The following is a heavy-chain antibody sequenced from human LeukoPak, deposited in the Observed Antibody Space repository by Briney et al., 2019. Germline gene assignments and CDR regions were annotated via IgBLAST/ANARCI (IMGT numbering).Heavy chain of an antibody. CDR2: IHSSGST. Sequence: MTSETLSLTCSVSGGSISGYYWSWIRQPPGQTLEWIGYIHSSGSTNYNPSLQSRVTMSVDTSMNQFSLRLSSVTAADTAVYYCAREYCTTTCYFDYWGQGMLVTVSS. CDR1: GGSISGYY. J-gene: IGHJ4*02. V-gene: IGHV4-4*09. CDR3: AREYCTTTCYFDY. D-gene: IGHD2-8*01.